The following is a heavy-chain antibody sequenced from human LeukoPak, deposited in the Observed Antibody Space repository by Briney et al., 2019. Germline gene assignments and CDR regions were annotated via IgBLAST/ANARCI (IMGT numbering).Heavy chain of an antibody. CDR1: GFSFGSES. CDR2: TSSSSVTI. CDR3: AREGVGYGYYGYMDV. D-gene: IGHD3-3*01. V-gene: IGHV3-48*04. J-gene: IGHJ6*03. Sequence: GGSLRLSCATSGFSFGSESMNWVRQPPGKGLEWISYTSSSSVTIYYADSVEGRFTITKDNAENTLYRQMNSMRVEDTAVYYCAREGVGYGYYGYMDVWGKGTTVTVSS.